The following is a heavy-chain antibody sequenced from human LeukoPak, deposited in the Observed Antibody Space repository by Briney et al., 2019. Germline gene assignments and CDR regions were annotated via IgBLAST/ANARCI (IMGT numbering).Heavy chain of an antibody. CDR1: GGSISSYY. J-gene: IGHJ6*03. Sequence: SETLSLTCTVSGGSISSYYWSWIRQPPGEGLEWIGYIYYSGSPNYHPSLKSRVTISVDTYKNQFALKLSAVTAAHTAVYYCARDGSGSYRGFYQYDLDVWGKETTVTISS. CDR2: IYYSGSP. D-gene: IGHD3-10*01. V-gene: IGHV4-59*01. CDR3: ARDGSGSYRGFYQYDLDV.